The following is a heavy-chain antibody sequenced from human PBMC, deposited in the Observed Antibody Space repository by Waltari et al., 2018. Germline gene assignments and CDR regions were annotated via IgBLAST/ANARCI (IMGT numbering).Heavy chain of an antibody. CDR3: AKRENFNFWRDAFDL. D-gene: IGHD3-3*01. J-gene: IGHJ3*01. Sequence: QFQLQESGPGLVRPSETLSLACTVSGDSISRSSYYWAWIRQPPGKGLEWIGTIYSSGSTSYNSSLKSRVTISIDRSKNQFSLMLSSVTAADTAVYYCAKRENFNFWRDAFDLWGQGTMVTVSS. CDR1: GDSISRSSYY. CDR2: IYSSGST. V-gene: IGHV4-39*07.